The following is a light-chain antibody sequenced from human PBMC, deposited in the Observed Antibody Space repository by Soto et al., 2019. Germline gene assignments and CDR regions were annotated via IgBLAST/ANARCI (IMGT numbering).Light chain of an antibody. CDR1: TGSVSTGFY. J-gene: IGLJ2*01. Sequence: QTVVTQEPSFSVSPGVTVTLTCGLTTGSVSTGFYPSWYQQTPGQPPRTLIYNTDTRCSGVPDRFSGSILVNKAAPTITGAQSDDECDYFCLLYMGSGVSVLGGGTKLTVL. CDR2: NTD. V-gene: IGLV8-61*01. CDR3: LLYMGSGVSV.